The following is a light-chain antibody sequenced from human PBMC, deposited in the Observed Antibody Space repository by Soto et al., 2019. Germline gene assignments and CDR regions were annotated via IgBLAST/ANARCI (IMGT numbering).Light chain of an antibody. CDR2: GAS. CDR3: QQYNNLPRT. J-gene: IGKJ1*01. Sequence: EIVMTQSPATLSVSPGERATLSCRASQSVSNNLAWYQQKPGQAPRLLIYGASTRATGIPARFSGSGSGTDFTLTISSLQSEDFAVYYCQQYNNLPRTFGHGTQVEIK. CDR1: QSVSNN. V-gene: IGKV3-15*01.